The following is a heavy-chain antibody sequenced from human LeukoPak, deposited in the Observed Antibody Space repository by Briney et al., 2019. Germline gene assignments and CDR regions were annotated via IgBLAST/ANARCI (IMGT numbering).Heavy chain of an antibody. CDR2: MGQDGSET. CDR3: ARDTYRFDDY. Sequence: QPGGSLRLSCAASGFTFSSYWISWVRQAPGKGLEWVATMGQDGSETYYVDSVKGRFTISRDNAKNSLYLQMNSLRAEDTAVYFCARDTYRFDDYWGQVTLVTVSS. CDR1: GFTFSSYW. J-gene: IGHJ4*02. V-gene: IGHV3-7*01.